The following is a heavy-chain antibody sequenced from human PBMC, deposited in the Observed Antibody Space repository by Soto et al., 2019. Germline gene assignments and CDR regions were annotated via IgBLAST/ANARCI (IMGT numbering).Heavy chain of an antibody. D-gene: IGHD3-3*01. Sequence: GGSLRLSCAASGFTFSSYSMNWVRQAPEKGLEWVSYISSSSSTIYYADSVKGRFTISRDNAKNSLYLQMNSLRAEDTAVYYCARDGSPTYYDFWSGYYRGFDYWGQGTLVTVSS. CDR2: ISSSSSTI. CDR3: ARDGSPTYYDFWSGYYRGFDY. V-gene: IGHV3-48*01. J-gene: IGHJ4*02. CDR1: GFTFSSYS.